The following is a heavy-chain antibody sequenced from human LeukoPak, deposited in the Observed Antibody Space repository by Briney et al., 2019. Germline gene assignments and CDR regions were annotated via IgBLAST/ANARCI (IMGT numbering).Heavy chain of an antibody. Sequence: PGGSLRLSCAASGFTFSSYSMNWVRQAPGKGLEWVSSISSSSSYIYYADSVKGRFTISRDNAKNTLYLQMNSLRAEDTAVYYCARVSGASRGGDYWGQGTLVTVSS. CDR3: ARVSGASRGGDY. CDR2: ISSSSSYI. CDR1: GFTFSSYS. D-gene: IGHD3-10*01. V-gene: IGHV3-21*01. J-gene: IGHJ4*02.